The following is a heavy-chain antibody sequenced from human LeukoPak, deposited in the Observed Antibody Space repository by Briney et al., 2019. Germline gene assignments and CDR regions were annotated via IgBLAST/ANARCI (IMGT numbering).Heavy chain of an antibody. V-gene: IGHV1-18*01. CDR3: SRNITGYTGYTLAFAI. J-gene: IGHJ3*02. CDR2: ISAYNGNT. Sequence: ASVKVSCKASGYTFTSYGISWVRQAPGQGVAGLGWISAYNGNTNYAQKLQGGVTMTTHTSTRKACSALRCLRSDDTAVCYCSRNITGYTGYTLAFAIWGQGTMVTVSP. D-gene: IGHD3-16*02. CDR1: GYTFTSYG.